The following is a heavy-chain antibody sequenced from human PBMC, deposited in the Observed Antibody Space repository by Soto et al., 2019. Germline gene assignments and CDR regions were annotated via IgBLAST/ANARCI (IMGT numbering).Heavy chain of an antibody. CDR1: GGSISSGGYY. J-gene: IGHJ6*02. Sequence: QVQLQESGPGLVKPSQTLSLTCTVSGGSISSGGYYWSWIRQHPGKGLEWIGYIYQWEHLLQPVPQESSTISVDTSKNQFSLKLSSVTAADTAVYYCAREPDVWGQGTTVTVSS. V-gene: IGHV4-31*03. CDR3: AREPDV. CDR2: IYQWEH.